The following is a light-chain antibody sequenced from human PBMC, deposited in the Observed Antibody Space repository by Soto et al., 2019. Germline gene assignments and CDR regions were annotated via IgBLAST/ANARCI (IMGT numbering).Light chain of an antibody. J-gene: IGKJ2*01. CDR1: QDISNY. CDR2: DAS. Sequence: DIPMTQSPSSLSASVRDRVTITCQASQDISNYLNWYQQKPGKAPKLLIYDASNLETGVPSRFSGSGSGTDFTFTISSLQPEDIATYYCQQYDNLPYTFGQGTKLEIK. V-gene: IGKV1-33*01. CDR3: QQYDNLPYT.